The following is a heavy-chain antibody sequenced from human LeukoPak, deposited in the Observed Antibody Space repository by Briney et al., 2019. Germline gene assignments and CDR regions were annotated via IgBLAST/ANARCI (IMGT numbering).Heavy chain of an antibody. CDR1: GFTFSSYS. V-gene: IGHV3-21*01. CDR3: ARVGYSYGRYYYGMDV. J-gene: IGHJ6*02. CDR2: ISSSSSYI. D-gene: IGHD5-18*01. Sequence: GGPLRLSCAASGFTFSSYSMNWVRQAPGKGLEWVSSISSSSSYIYYADSVKGRFTISRDNAKNSLYLQMNSLRAEDTAVYYCARVGYSYGRYYYGMDVWGQGTTVTVSS.